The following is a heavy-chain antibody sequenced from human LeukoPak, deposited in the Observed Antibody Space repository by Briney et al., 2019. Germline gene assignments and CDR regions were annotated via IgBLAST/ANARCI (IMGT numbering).Heavy chain of an antibody. CDR3: ARVGLGSGLDY. CDR1: GLTVSSNY. Sequence: GGSLRLSCAASGLTVSSNYMSWVRQAPGKGLEWVSVIYSGGSTYYADSVKGRFTISRDNSKNTLYLQMGSLRPEDMGVYYCARVGLGSGLDYWGQGTLVTVSS. V-gene: IGHV3-66*01. J-gene: IGHJ4*02. D-gene: IGHD1-26*01. CDR2: IYSGGST.